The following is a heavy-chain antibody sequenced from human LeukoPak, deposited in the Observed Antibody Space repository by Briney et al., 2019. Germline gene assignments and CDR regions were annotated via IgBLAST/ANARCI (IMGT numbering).Heavy chain of an antibody. V-gene: IGHV4-34*01. Sequence: SETLSLTCAVYGGSFSGYYWSWIRQPPGKGLEWIGEINHSGSTNYNPSLKSRVSMSLDTSKNQFSLKLSSVTAADTAVYYCARHTSGSSRLFDYWGQGTLVTVSS. CDR3: ARHTSGSSRLFDY. D-gene: IGHD5-12*01. J-gene: IGHJ4*02. CDR2: INHSGST. CDR1: GGSFSGYY.